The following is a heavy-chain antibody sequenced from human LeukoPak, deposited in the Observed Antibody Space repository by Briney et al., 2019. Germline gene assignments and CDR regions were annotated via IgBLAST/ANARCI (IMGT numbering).Heavy chain of an antibody. CDR2: ISGSGGST. D-gene: IGHD3-22*01. J-gene: IGHJ5*02. CDR3: AKRVLDSSGYYYGT. V-gene: IGHV3-23*01. Sequence: GGSLRLSCAASGFTFGSYAMSWVRQAPGKGLEWVSAISGSGGSTYYADSVKGRFTISRDNSKNTLYLQMNSLRAEDTAVYYCAKRVLDSSGYYYGTWGQGTLVTVSS. CDR1: GFTFGSYA.